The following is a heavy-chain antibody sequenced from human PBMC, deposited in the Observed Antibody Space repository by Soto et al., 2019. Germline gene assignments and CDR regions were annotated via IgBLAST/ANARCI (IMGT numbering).Heavy chain of an antibody. CDR1: GGSFSGYY. CDR3: ATSRYYFDH. CDR2: INHSGST. Sequence: SETLSLTCAVYGGSFSGYYWSWIRQPPGKGLEWIGEINHSGSTNYNPSLKSRVTISVDTSKNQFSLKLSSVTAADTAVYYCATSRYYFDHWGQGTLVTVSS. D-gene: IGHD6-25*01. J-gene: IGHJ4*02. V-gene: IGHV4-34*01.